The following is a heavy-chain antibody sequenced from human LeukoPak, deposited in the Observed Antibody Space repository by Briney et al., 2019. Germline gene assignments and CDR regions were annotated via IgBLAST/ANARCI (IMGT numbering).Heavy chain of an antibody. V-gene: IGHV4-34*01. D-gene: IGHD2-2*01. CDR3: ARAYCSSTSCSLDY. CDR1: GGSFSGYY. CDR2: INHSGST. J-gene: IGHJ4*02. Sequence: SETLSLTCAVYGGSFSGYYWSWIRQPPGKGLEWIGEINHSGSTNYNPSLKSRVTISVDTSKNQFSLKLSSVTAADTAVYYCARAYCSSTSCSLDYWGQGTLVTVSS.